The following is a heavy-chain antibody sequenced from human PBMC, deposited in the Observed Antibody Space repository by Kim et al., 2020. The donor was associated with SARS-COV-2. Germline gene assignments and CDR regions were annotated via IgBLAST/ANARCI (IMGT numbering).Heavy chain of an antibody. D-gene: IGHD3-3*01. CDR3: ATAHFGGPRYFDY. V-gene: IGHV4-34*01. J-gene: IGHJ4*02. Sequence: SETLSLTCAVYGGSFSGYYWSWIRQPPGKGLEWIGEINHSGSTNYNPSLKSRVTISVDTSKNQFSLKLSSVTAADTAVYYCATAHFGGPRYFDYWGQGTLVTVSS. CDR1: GGSFSGYY. CDR2: INHSGST.